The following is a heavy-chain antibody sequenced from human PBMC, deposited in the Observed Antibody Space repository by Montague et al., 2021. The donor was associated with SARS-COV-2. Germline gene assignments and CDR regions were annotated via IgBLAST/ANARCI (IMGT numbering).Heavy chain of an antibody. V-gene: IGHV4-4*02. CDR2: IYHGGST. CDR3: AGISKYSYGIYYYGMDV. D-gene: IGHD5-18*01. J-gene: IGHJ6*02. CDR1: GDSISSSNW. Sequence: SETLSLTCAVSGDSISSSNWWSWVRQPLGRGLEWIGEIYHGGSTXYNPSLKSRVTMSIDESRNQFSLSLSSVTAADTAVYYCAGISKYSYGIYYYGMDVWGQGTTVTVSS.